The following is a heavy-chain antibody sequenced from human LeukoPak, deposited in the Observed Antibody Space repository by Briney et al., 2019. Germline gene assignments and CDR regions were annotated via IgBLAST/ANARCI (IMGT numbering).Heavy chain of an antibody. CDR3: AREGHDFWSGSRGWFDP. CDR1: AGSITSHDYY. CDR2: THNSGST. Sequence: SSETLSLTCTVSAGSITSHDYYWSWIRQAPGKGLEWIVYTHNSGSTFYNPSLKSRFTISVDTSKNQFSLKVRSVTATDTAVYYCAREGHDFWSGSRGWFDPWGPGTLVTVSS. D-gene: IGHD3-3*01. J-gene: IGHJ5*02. V-gene: IGHV4-30-4*01.